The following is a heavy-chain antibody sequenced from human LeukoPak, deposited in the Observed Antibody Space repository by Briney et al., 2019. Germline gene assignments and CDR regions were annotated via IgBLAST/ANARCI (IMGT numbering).Heavy chain of an antibody. CDR2: ISSSGSTI. V-gene: IGHV3-11*04. CDR1: GFTFSSYA. J-gene: IGHJ4*02. D-gene: IGHD3-3*01. Sequence: GGSLRLSCAASGFTFSSYAMSWIRQAPGKGLEWVSYISSSGSTIYYADSVKGRFTISRDNAKNSLYLQMNSLRAEDTAVYYCASPVRNKVLRFLEWLPPGYWGQGTLVTVSS. CDR3: ASPVRNKVLRFLEWLPPGY.